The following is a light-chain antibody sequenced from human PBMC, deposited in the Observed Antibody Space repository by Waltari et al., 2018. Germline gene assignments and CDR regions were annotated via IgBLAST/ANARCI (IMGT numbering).Light chain of an antibody. CDR3: QHSYTTPHT. CDR1: QNITKS. V-gene: IGKV1-39*01. CDR2: GES. J-gene: IGKJ2*01. Sequence: DIQMTQSPSSLSASVGDRLTITCRASQNITKSLNWDQQKPGKAPNLLNYGESSLQSGAPSRFSGSGSGTHFTLTISSLQPEDFATYYCQHSYTTPHTFGQGTKLEIK.